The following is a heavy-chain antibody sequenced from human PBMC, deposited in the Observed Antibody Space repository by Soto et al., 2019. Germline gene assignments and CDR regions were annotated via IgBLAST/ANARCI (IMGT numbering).Heavy chain of an antibody. CDR2: INPATGAA. J-gene: IGHJ3*02. V-gene: IGHV1-2*02. CDR1: GYPVTAYY. D-gene: IGHD3-3*01. Sequence: QLHLVQSGAVVKKPGASVTVSCSASGYPVTAYYMHWVRQAPGRGLEWMGGINPATGAAKYTQTFRGRVPMTRDTSTSTVCMELSGLTSEDTAVFYCARGGGVGVAGSAAFDMWGQGTLVTVSS. CDR3: ARGGGVGVAGSAAFDM.